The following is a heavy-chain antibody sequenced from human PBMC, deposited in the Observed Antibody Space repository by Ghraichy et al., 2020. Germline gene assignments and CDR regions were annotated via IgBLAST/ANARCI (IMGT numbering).Heavy chain of an antibody. Sequence: ASVKVSCKASGYTFTSYDINWVRQATGQGLEWMGWMNPNSGNTGYAQKFQGRVTMTRNTSISTAYMELSSLRSEDTAVYYCVRGLYCSGGSCYSGDAFDIWGQGTMVTVSS. CDR1: GYTFTSYD. D-gene: IGHD2-15*01. CDR2: MNPNSGNT. V-gene: IGHV1-8*01. J-gene: IGHJ3*02. CDR3: VRGLYCSGGSCYSGDAFDI.